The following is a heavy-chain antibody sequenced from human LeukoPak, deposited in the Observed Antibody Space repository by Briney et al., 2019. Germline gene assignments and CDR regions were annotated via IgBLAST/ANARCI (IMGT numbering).Heavy chain of an antibody. CDR1: GFSFSFYA. J-gene: IGHJ5*01. CDR2: INANSGTT. Sequence: GGSLRLSCAASGFSFSFYAMSWLRQPPGKGLEWVSTINANSGTTSYAASVRGRFTISRDNSKNTLYLQVNTLRADDTATYYCAKPISGGLAVTADWFHPWGQGTLVVVSS. CDR3: AKPISGGLAVTADWFHP. V-gene: IGHV3-23*01. D-gene: IGHD6-19*01.